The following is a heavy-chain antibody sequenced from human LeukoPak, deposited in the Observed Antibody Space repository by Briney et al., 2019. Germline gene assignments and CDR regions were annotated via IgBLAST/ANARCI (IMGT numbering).Heavy chain of an antibody. Sequence: ASVKVSCKASGYTFTSYDINWVRQAPGQGLEWMGWINPNSGGTNYAQKFQGRVTMTRDTSISTAYMELSRLRSDDTAVYYCAREKTIFGVDYYMDVWGKGTTVTVSS. CDR1: GYTFTSYD. D-gene: IGHD3-3*01. J-gene: IGHJ6*03. CDR3: AREKTIFGVDYYMDV. CDR2: INPNSGGT. V-gene: IGHV1-2*02.